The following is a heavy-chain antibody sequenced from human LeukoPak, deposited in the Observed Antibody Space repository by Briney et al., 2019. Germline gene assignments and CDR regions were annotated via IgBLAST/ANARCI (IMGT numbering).Heavy chain of an antibody. CDR2: INPNSGGT. J-gene: IGHJ4*02. V-gene: IGHV1-2*02. D-gene: IGHD4-11*01. CDR3: ANLPLNSAVDY. CDR1: GYTFTDYY. Sequence: ASVKVSCKASGYTFTDYYLRWVRQAPGQGLEWMGWINPNSGGTNYAQKFQGRVTMTRDTSISTAYMELSRLRSDDTAIYYCANLPLNSAVDYWGQGTLVTVSS.